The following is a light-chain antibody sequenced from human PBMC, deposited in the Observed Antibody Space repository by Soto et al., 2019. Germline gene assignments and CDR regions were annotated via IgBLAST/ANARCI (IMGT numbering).Light chain of an antibody. J-gene: IGKJ1*01. CDR1: QSVRSY. V-gene: IGKV1-39*01. Sequence: RSASSLSSCVSATLSTTCRAVQSVRSYLNWYQQKPGKAPKLLIYAASSLQSGVPSRFSGSGSGTECTITISCLQPVDVATYYCQQSYSLPPTGTFGQGTKVDI. CDR2: AAS. CDR3: QQSYSLPPTGT.